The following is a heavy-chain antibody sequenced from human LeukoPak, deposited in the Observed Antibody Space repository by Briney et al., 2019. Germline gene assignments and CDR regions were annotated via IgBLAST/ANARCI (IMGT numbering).Heavy chain of an antibody. CDR3: ARDQRFYCSGGSCYLYFDL. CDR1: GFTFSNAW. D-gene: IGHD2-15*01. Sequence: GSLRLSCAASGFTFSNAWMSWVRQAPGKGLEWIGSIYYVGTTFYNPSLTSRITISADTSKNQFSLNLNSVTAADTAVYYCARDQRFYCSGGSCYLYFDLWGRGTLVTVSS. V-gene: IGHV4-4*02. CDR2: IYYVGTT. J-gene: IGHJ2*01.